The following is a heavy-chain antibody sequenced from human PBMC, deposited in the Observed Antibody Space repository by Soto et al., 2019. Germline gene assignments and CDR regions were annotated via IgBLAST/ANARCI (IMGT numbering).Heavy chain of an antibody. J-gene: IGHJ5*02. D-gene: IGHD3-10*01. CDR1: GYTFTGYF. CDR3: ARGGGTILAPLP. V-gene: IGHV1-2*02. Sequence: QVQLVQSGAEVKKPGASVKVSCKASGYTFTGYFMHWVRQAPGQGLEWMGWINPNSGATKYAQKLQGRVTLTRDTSINTAYVELSMLRSDDTAIYFCARGGGTILAPLPWGQGTLVTVSS. CDR2: INPNSGAT.